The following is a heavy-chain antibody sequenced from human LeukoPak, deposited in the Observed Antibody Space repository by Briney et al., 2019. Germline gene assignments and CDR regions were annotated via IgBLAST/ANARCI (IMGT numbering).Heavy chain of an antibody. CDR3: AGSRPVGGTYYFHY. Sequence: GGSLRLSCVDSVFTVSSNYMSWVRQAPGKGLEWVSVLYSGGSTYYADSVKGRFTISRDNSKNTLYLQMKSLRAEDTAVFYCAGSRPVGGTYYFHYWGQGTLVTVSS. CDR1: VFTVSSNY. V-gene: IGHV3-66*01. D-gene: IGHD6-19*01. J-gene: IGHJ4*02. CDR2: LYSGGST.